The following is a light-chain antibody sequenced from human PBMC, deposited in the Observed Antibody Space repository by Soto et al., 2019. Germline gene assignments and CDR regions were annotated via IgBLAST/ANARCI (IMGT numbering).Light chain of an antibody. Sequence: EIQMTQSPATLSASVGERATITCRASQSISSRLAWYQQKPGKAPKLLIYDASSLASGVPSRFSGSGSGTEFTLSISSLQPEDFAAYYCQQYNNWPLTFGGGTKVDIK. CDR1: QSISSR. J-gene: IGKJ4*01. V-gene: IGKV1-5*01. CDR2: DAS. CDR3: QQYNNWPLT.